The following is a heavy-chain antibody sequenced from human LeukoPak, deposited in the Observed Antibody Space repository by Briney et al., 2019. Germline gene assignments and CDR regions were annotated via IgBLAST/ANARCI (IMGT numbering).Heavy chain of an antibody. CDR2: IKQDGSEK. CDR3: ARDRRDYDSSGYYSLRYFDY. Sequence: GGSLRLSCAASGFTFSSYWMSWVRQAPGKGLEWVAHIKQDGSEKYYVDSVKGRFTISRDNAKNSLYLQMNSLRAEGTAVYYCARDRRDYDSSGYYSLRYFDYWGQGTLVTVSS. CDR1: GFTFSSYW. J-gene: IGHJ4*02. D-gene: IGHD3-22*01. V-gene: IGHV3-7*01.